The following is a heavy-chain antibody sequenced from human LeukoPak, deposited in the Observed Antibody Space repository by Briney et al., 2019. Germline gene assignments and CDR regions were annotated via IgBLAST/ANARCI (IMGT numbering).Heavy chain of an antibody. CDR1: GFTFSSYA. D-gene: IGHD1-1*01. J-gene: IGHJ6*03. Sequence: PGGSLRLSCAASGFTFSSYAMHWVRQAPGKGLEWVAVISYDGSNKYYADSVKGRFTISRDNSKNTLYLQMNSLRAEDTAVYYCARVWGTQYYYYMDVWGKGTTVTVSS. V-gene: IGHV3-30*14. CDR2: ISYDGSNK. CDR3: ARVWGTQYYYYMDV.